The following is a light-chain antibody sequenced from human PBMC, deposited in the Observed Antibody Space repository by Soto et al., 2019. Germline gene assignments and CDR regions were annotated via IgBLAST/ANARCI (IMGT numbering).Light chain of an antibody. V-gene: IGLV2-14*01. Sequence: QSALTQPASVSGSPGQSITISCTVTSSGIRDYNYVSWYQQLPGNAPKLIMYEVSNRPSGISNRFSGSKSGNTASLTISGLQAEDEADYYCSSKSPDFFGTGTKLPVL. J-gene: IGLJ1*01. CDR2: EVS. CDR1: SSGIRDYNY. CDR3: SSKSPDF.